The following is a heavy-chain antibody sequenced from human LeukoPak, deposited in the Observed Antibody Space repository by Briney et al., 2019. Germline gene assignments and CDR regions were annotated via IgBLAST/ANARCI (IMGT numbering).Heavy chain of an antibody. J-gene: IGHJ4*02. CDR2: INHSGST. V-gene: IGHV4-34*01. CDR1: GGSFSGYY. Sequence: NPSETLSLNCAVYGGSFSGYYWSWIRQPPGKGLEWIGEINHSGSTNYNPSLKSRVTISVDTSKNQFSLKLSSVTAADTAVYYCAGRGYGYGDYWGQGTLVTVSS. CDR3: AGRGYGYGDY. D-gene: IGHD5-18*01.